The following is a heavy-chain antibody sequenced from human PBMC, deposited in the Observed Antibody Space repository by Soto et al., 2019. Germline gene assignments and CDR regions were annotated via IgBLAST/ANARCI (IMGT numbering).Heavy chain of an antibody. CDR1: GGTFSSYA. CDR3: ARVQDSSSWEHTTFDY. V-gene: IGHV1-69*13. CDR2: IIPIFGTA. J-gene: IGHJ4*02. Sequence: GASVKVSCKASGGTFSSYAISWVRQAPGQGLEWMGGIIPIFGTASYAQKFQGRVTITADESTSTAYMELSSLRSEDTAVYYCARVQDSSSWEHTTFDYWGQGTLVTVSS. D-gene: IGHD6-13*01.